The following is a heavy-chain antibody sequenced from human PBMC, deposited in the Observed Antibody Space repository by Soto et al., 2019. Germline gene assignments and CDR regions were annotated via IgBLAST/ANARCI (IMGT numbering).Heavy chain of an antibody. Sequence: PSETLSLTCTVSGGSISSYYWSWIRQPPGKGLEWIGYIYYSGSTNYNPSLKSRVTISVDTSKNQFSLKMSSVTAADTAVDYCAGLATRYYFDYWGQGTPVTVSS. D-gene: IGHD1-1*01. CDR3: AGLATRYYFDY. V-gene: IGHV4-59*01. CDR1: GGSISSYY. CDR2: IYYSGST. J-gene: IGHJ4*02.